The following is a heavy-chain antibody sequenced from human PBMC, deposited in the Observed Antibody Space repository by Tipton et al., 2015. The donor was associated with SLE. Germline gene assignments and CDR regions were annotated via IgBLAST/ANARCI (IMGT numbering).Heavy chain of an antibody. CDR1: GGSISSHY. CDR2: INHSGST. V-gene: IGHV4-34*01. Sequence: TLSLTCTVSGGSISSHYWSWIRQPPGKGLEWIGEINHSGSTNYNPSLKSRVTISVDTSKNQFSLKLSSVTAADTAVYYCARHAGRRDGYKMGRYYFDYWGQGTLVTVSS. CDR3: ARHAGRRDGYKMGRYYFDY. D-gene: IGHD5-24*01. J-gene: IGHJ4*02.